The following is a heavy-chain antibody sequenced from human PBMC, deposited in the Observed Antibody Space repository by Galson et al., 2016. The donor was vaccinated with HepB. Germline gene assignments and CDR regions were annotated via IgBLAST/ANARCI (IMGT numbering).Heavy chain of an antibody. CDR1: GFSFAESA. D-gene: IGHD4-11*01. Sequence: LRLSCAASGFSFAESAMHWVRQAPGKGLEWVSGINWNSDSIVYADSVKGRFTISRDNAKNSLYLEMNSLRPEDTALYYCASVTIYYYGMDVWGQGTTVTVSS. CDR3: ASVTIYYYGMDV. J-gene: IGHJ6*02. V-gene: IGHV3-9*01. CDR2: INWNSDSI.